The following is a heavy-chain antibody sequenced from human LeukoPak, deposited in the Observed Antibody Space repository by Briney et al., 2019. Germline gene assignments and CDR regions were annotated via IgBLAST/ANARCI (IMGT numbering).Heavy chain of an antibody. CDR1: DYTFTSYG. V-gene: IGHV1-18*01. J-gene: IGHJ4*02. CDR2: ISPYNGNT. D-gene: IGHD4-17*01. CDR3: ARTPGGTVTTFDY. Sequence: ASVKVSCKASDYTFTSYGIGWVRQAPGQGLEWMGWISPYNGNTNYVQKLQGRVTMTTDTSTSTAYMELRSLRSDDTAVYYYARTPGGTVTTFDYWGQGTLVTVSS.